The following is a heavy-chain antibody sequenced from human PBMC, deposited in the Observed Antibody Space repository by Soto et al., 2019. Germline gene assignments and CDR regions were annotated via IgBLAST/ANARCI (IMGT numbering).Heavy chain of an antibody. CDR3: AKWSHIFSGGRCQAYYYHCDVNDV. Sequence: AGGSLRLSCSASVFTFSSYAMSWVRQAPGKGLEWVSAISGSGGSTYYADSVKGRFTISRDNSKNTLYLQMNSLRAEDTAVYYCAKWSHIFSGGRCQAYYYHCDVNDVYGQ. CDR2: ISGSGGST. CDR1: VFTFSSYA. V-gene: IGHV3-23*01. J-gene: IGHJ6*02. D-gene: IGHD2-15*01.